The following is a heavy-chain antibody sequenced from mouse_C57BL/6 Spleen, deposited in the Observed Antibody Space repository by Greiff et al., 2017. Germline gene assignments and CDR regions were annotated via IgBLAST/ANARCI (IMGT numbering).Heavy chain of an antibody. V-gene: IGHV10-3*01. D-gene: IGHD1-1*01. Sequence: EVMLVESGGGLVQPSGSLSLSCAVSGFTFNTYAMHWVRRAPGKGLERFARIRSNSSNYATYYADSVKDRFTISRHDSQNMLYLQMNNLKTEDTAMNYGVRDRGSRGYFDVWGTGTTVTVSS. CDR3: VRDRGSRGYFDV. CDR2: IRSNSSNYAT. J-gene: IGHJ1*03. CDR1: GFTFNTYA.